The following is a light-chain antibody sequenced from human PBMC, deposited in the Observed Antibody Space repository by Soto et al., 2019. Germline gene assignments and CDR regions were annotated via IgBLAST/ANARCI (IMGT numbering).Light chain of an antibody. J-gene: IGKJ1*01. CDR3: MQALEVQWT. CDR1: QSLGSSSYCY. CDR2: LTS. Sequence: EIVMTQSPLSLSVTPGEPASISCRSSQSLGSSSYCYLDWYVQTPGQSPHLLIYLTSKRASGVPDQISGSGTSRDITLKISRVEAEDVGVYYCMQALEVQWTCGQGTKVEIK. V-gene: IGKV2-28*01.